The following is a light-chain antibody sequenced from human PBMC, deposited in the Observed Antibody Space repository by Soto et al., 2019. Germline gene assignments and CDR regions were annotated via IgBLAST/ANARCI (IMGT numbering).Light chain of an antibody. CDR1: QSLLHSNGNNY. J-gene: IGKJ5*01. CDR3: MQFVKIPVT. CDR2: LGS. V-gene: IGKV2-28*01. Sequence: DIVMTQSPLSLPVTPGAPASISCRSSQSLLHSNGNNYLSWYLQKPGQSPQLLFYLGSNRYSGVPDRFRGSGSGTDFTLKRSRVEADDVGVYYCMQFVKIPVTFGQGTRLEIK.